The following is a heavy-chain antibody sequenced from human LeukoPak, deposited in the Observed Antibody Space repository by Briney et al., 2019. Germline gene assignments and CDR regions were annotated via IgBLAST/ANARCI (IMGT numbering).Heavy chain of an antibody. CDR1: GITFSSYW. J-gene: IGHJ4*02. Sequence: GGSLRLSCAASGITFSSYWMSWVRQAPGKGLEWVANIKQDGSEKYYVDSVKGRFTISRDNAKNSLYLQVNSLRAEDTAVYYCARGTTLSYWGQGTLVTVSS. CDR2: IKQDGSEK. V-gene: IGHV3-7*01. D-gene: IGHD1-14*01. CDR3: ARGTTLSY.